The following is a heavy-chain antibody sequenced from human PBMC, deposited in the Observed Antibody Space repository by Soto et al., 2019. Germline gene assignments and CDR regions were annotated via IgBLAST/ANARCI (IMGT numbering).Heavy chain of an antibody. J-gene: IGHJ4*02. CDR2: ISGSGGST. D-gene: IGHD2-15*01. V-gene: IGHV3-23*01. Sequence: GESLKISCAASGFTFSSYAMSWVRQAPGKGLEWVSAISGSGGSTYYADSVKGRFTISRDNSKNTLYLQMNSLRAEDTAVYYCAKDRRYCSGGSCYRGYEQVDYWGQGTLVTVSS. CDR3: AKDRRYCSGGSCYRGYEQVDY. CDR1: GFTFSSYA.